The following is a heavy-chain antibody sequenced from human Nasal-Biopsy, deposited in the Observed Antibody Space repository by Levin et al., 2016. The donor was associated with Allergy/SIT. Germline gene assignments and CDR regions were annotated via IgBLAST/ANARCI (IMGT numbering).Heavy chain of an antibody. V-gene: IGHV3-23*01. Sequence: GGPLRLSCAASGFTFSSYDMSWVRQASGKGLEWVSVISGSGGSTYYADSVKGRFTISRDNSKNTLYLQMSSLRAEDTAVYYCAKVGDTSTYYPPSGMDVWGQGTTVTVSS. D-gene: IGHD3-22*01. CDR3: AKVGDTSTYYPPSGMDV. CDR1: GFTFSSYD. CDR2: ISGSGGST. J-gene: IGHJ6*02.